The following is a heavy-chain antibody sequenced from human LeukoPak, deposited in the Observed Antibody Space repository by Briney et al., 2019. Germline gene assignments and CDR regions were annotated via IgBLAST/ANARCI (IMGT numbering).Heavy chain of an antibody. D-gene: IGHD1-7*01. Sequence: GGSLRLSCAASGFTFSSYSMNWVRQAPGKGLEWVSSISSSSSYIYYADTVKGRFTISRDNAKNSLYLQMNSLRAEDTAVYYCARDQPGTYVDYWGQGTLVTVSS. CDR1: GFTFSSYS. J-gene: IGHJ4*02. CDR3: ARDQPGTYVDY. CDR2: ISSSSSYI. V-gene: IGHV3-21*01.